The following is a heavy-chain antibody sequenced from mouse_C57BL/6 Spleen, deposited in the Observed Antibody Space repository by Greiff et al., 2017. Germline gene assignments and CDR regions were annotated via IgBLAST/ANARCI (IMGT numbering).Heavy chain of an antibody. Sequence: QVQLQQSGAELARPGASVKLSCKASGYTFTSYGIRWVRQRTGQGLEWIGEINPRSGNTYYNEKFKGKATLTADKSSSTAYMELRSLMYVDSAVYEDARIYYCASSPCYWGQGTTLTVSS. V-gene: IGHV1-81*01. D-gene: IGHD1-1*01. CDR3: ARIYYCASSPCY. J-gene: IGHJ2*01. CDR1: GYTFTSYG. CDR2: INPRSGNT.